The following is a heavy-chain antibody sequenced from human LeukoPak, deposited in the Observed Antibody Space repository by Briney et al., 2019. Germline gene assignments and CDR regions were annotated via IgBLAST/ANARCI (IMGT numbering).Heavy chain of an antibody. CDR2: IYPRDGST. V-gene: IGHV1-46*01. CDR1: GYTFTSNY. Sequence: ASVKVSCKASGYTFTSNYIHWVRQAPGQGLEWMGMIYPRDGSTSYAQKFQGRVTVTRDTSTSTVHMELSGLRSEDTAVYYCARDQEGFDYWGRGTLVTVST. J-gene: IGHJ4*02. CDR3: ARDQEGFDY.